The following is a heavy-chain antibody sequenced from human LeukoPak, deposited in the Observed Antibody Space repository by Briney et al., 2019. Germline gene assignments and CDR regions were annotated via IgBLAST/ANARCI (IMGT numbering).Heavy chain of an antibody. CDR2: MNPNSGNT. J-gene: IGHJ4*02. CDR3: ARATPGGLHGYSFDY. D-gene: IGHD5-24*01. V-gene: IGHV1-8*02. Sequence: AAVKVSCKASEYTFKNYHINWVRQATGQGLEGMGGMNPNSGNTGFAQKFQDRVSMTRDNSINTAYMELTSLRSGDTAVYYCARATPGGLHGYSFDYWGQGTVVTVYS. CDR1: EYTFKNYH.